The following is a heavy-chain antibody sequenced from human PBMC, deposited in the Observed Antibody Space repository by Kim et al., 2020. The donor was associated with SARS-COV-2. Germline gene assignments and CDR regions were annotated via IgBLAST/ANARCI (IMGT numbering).Heavy chain of an antibody. CDR2: IYYSGST. J-gene: IGHJ6*02. Sequence: SETLSLTCTVSGGSVSSGSYYWSWIRQPPGKGLEWIGYIYYSGSTNYNPSLKSRVTISVDTSKNQFSLKRSSVTAADTAVYYCARDGIAAATWYYGMDVWGQGTTVTVSS. CDR3: ARDGIAAATWYYGMDV. D-gene: IGHD6-13*01. CDR1: GGSVSSGSYY. V-gene: IGHV4-61*01.